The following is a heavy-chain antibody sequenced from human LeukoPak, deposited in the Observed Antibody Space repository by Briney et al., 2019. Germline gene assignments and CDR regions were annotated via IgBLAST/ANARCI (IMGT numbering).Heavy chain of an antibody. CDR2: ISSDGSNK. Sequence: GGSLRLSCAASGFTFSSYWMHWVRQAPGKGLEWVAVISSDGSNKYYADSVKGRFTISRDNSKNTLYLQMNSLRAEDTAVYYCAKGYSSGWYTRPDYWGQGTLVTVSS. V-gene: IGHV3-30*18. J-gene: IGHJ4*02. CDR1: GFTFSSYW. D-gene: IGHD6-19*01. CDR3: AKGYSSGWYTRPDY.